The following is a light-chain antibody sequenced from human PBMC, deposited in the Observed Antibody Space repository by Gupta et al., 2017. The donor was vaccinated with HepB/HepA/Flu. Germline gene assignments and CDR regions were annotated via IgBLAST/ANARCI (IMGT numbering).Light chain of an antibody. CDR2: ESS. CDR1: QTITTY. CDR3: QHRINWPLT. V-gene: IGKV3-11*01. J-gene: IGKJ4*01. Sequence: EVVLTPSPATLSLSPGERATLSCRASQTITTYLAWYQQNPGQAPRRRIYESSSRAAGIPARFSGSGSGTDFTLTISSLEPEDFAVYYCQHRINWPLTFGGGTKVEIK.